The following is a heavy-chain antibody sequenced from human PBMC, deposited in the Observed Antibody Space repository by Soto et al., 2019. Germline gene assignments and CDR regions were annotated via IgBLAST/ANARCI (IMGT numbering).Heavy chain of an antibody. J-gene: IGHJ4*02. Sequence: SGPTLVNPTETLTLTCTVSGFSLSYGRMGVSWIRQPPGKALEWLAHIFSNGEKSFSTSLKSRLTISKDTSKSQVVLTMTNMDPVDTATYYCARGRDTHIDYWGQGTLVTAPQ. D-gene: IGHD1-26*01. CDR2: IFSNGEK. V-gene: IGHV2-26*01. CDR1: GFSLSYGRMG. CDR3: ARGRDTHIDY.